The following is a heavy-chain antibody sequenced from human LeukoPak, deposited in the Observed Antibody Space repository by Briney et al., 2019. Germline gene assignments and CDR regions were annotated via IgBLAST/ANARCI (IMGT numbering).Heavy chain of an antibody. CDR1: GYTFTSYG. CDR3: ARGGKQLWSYPMAFDI. D-gene: IGHD5-18*01. Sequence: GASVKVSCKASGYTFTSYGISWVRQAPGQGLEWMGWISAYNGNTNYAQKLQGRVTMTTDTSTSTAYMELRSLRSDDTAVYYCARGGKQLWSYPMAFDIWGQGTMVTVSS. V-gene: IGHV1-18*01. J-gene: IGHJ3*02. CDR2: ISAYNGNT.